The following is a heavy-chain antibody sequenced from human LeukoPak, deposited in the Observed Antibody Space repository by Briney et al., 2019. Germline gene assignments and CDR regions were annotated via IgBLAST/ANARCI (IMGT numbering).Heavy chain of an antibody. Sequence: SVKVSCKASGGTFSSYAISWVRQAPGQGLEWMGGIIPIFGTANYAQKFQGRVTITADESTSTAYMELSSLRSEDTAVYYCARGLGGYTYGPLGYWGQGTLVTVSS. CDR1: GGTFSSYA. D-gene: IGHD5-18*01. CDR2: IIPIFGTA. V-gene: IGHV1-69*13. CDR3: ARGLGGYTYGPLGY. J-gene: IGHJ4*02.